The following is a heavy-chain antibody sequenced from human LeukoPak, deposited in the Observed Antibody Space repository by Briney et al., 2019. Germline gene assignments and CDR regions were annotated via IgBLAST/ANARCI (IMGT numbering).Heavy chain of an antibody. J-gene: IGHJ3*02. V-gene: IGHV6-1*01. CDR1: GDSVSSNSAA. Sequence: SQTLSLTCAISGDSVSSNSAAWNWIRQSPSRGLEWLGRTYYRSKWYNDYAVSVKSRITINPDTSKNQFSLQLNSVTPEDTAVYYCAREAGCSGGSCYSSCDIWGQGTMVTVSS. CDR3: AREAGCSGGSCYSSCDI. D-gene: IGHD2-15*01. CDR2: TYYRSKWYN.